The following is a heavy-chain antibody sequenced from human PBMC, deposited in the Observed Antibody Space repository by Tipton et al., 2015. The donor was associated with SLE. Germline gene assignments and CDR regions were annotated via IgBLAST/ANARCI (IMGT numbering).Heavy chain of an antibody. CDR1: GVSIRSHY. V-gene: IGHV4-59*11. D-gene: IGHD3-10*01. J-gene: IGHJ4*02. CDR2: MYNNERT. CDR3: ARFHVKSYYEFDC. Sequence: TLSLTCTVSGVSIRSHYWSWIRQSPGTGLAWIGYMYNNERTKYNLSLESRVSMSVETSKNQFTLKLTSVTAADTAVYYCARFHVKSYYEFDCWGQGTLVTVSS.